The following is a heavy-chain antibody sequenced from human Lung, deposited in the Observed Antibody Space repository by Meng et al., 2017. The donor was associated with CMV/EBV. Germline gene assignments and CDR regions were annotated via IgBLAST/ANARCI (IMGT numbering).Heavy chain of an antibody. J-gene: IGHJ4*02. V-gene: IGHV3-53*01. CDR3: ARGYSGTPS. Sequence: GGSLRLSCEGSGFPITSDYMTWVRQAPGKGLEWVSGIYSGGLTYYADSVKGRFTMSRDNSKNTLYLQMNSLRAEDTAMYYCARGYSGTPSWGQGTLVTVDS. CDR1: GFPITSDY. CDR2: IYSGGLT. D-gene: IGHD1-26*01.